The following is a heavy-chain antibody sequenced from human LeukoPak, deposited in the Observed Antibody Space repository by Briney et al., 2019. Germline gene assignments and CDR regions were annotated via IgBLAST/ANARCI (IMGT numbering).Heavy chain of an antibody. CDR2: INHSGST. CDR3: ARGFRLDYYDSSGYLFDY. D-gene: IGHD3-22*01. J-gene: IGHJ4*02. Sequence: SETLSLTCAVYGGSFSGHYWRWIRQPPGKGLEWIGEINHSGSTNYNPSLKSRVTISVDTSKNQFSLKLSSVTAADTAVYYCARGFRLDYYDSSGYLFDYWGQGTLVTVSS. CDR1: GGSFSGHY. V-gene: IGHV4-34*01.